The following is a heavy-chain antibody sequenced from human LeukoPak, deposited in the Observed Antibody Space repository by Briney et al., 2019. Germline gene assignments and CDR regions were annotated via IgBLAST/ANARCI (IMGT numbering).Heavy chain of an antibody. CDR3: ARDAAFDI. V-gene: IGHV3-21*01. CDR1: GFTFSSYT. CDR2: ITSSTSYI. J-gene: IGHJ3*02. Sequence: GGSLRLFCAASGFTFSSYTMNWVRQARGKGPEWVSCITSSTSYIYYADSVKGRFTISRDNAKNSLYLQMNSLRAEDTAVYYCARDAAFDIWGQGTMVTVSS.